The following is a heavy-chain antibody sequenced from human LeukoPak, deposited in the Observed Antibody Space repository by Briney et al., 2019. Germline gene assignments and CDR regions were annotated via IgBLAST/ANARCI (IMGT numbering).Heavy chain of an antibody. D-gene: IGHD5-24*01. CDR2: ISPSADIT. Sequence: GGTLRLSCAASGFTFSSHGMNWVRQAPGKGLEWISGISPSADITYYADFVKGRFTISRDNSENTVYLHMSSLRAGDTAVYFCAKDDAWLQFNNWGQGTLVTVSS. CDR1: GFTFSSHG. V-gene: IGHV3-23*01. CDR3: AKDDAWLQFNN. J-gene: IGHJ4*02.